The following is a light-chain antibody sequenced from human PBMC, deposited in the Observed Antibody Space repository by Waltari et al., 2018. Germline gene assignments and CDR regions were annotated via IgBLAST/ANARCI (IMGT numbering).Light chain of an antibody. V-gene: IGLV2-14*03. J-gene: IGLJ1*01. CDR2: DVN. CDR3: CSYTTTDTYI. Sequence: QSAATQPPSVSGSPGQSVTISCSGSLNYVASYNLVSWYQKHPNRAPKLMIFDVNNRPPGVSDRFSGSKSANTASLTISGLQAGDEADYFCCSYTTTDTYIFGSGTRLTVL. CDR1: LNYVASYNL.